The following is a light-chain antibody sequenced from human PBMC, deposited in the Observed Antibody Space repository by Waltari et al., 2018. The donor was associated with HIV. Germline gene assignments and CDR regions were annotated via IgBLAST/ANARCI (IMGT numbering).Light chain of an antibody. Sequence: QSALTQPASVSGSPGQSITISCTGTSRDVGSYNLVSWYQQHPGKAPKLMIYEVSKRPSGVSNRFSGSKSGNTASLTISGLQAEDEADYYCCSYAGSSTPVVFGGGTKLTDL. CDR1: SRDVGSYNL. V-gene: IGLV2-23*02. CDR3: CSYAGSSTPVV. CDR2: EVS. J-gene: IGLJ2*01.